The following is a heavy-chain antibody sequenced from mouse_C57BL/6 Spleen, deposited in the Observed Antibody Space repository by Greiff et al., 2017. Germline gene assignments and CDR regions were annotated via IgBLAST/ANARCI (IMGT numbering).Heavy chain of an antibody. Sequence: EVHLVESEGGLVQPGSSMKLSCTASGFTFSDYYMAWVRQVPEKGLEWVANINYDGSSTYYLDSLKSRFIISRDNAKNILYLQMSSLKSEDTATYYCARGGYDSDWYFDVWGTGTTVTVSS. CDR1: GFTFSDYY. CDR3: ARGGYDSDWYFDV. CDR2: INYDGSST. D-gene: IGHD2-2*01. J-gene: IGHJ1*03. V-gene: IGHV5-16*01.